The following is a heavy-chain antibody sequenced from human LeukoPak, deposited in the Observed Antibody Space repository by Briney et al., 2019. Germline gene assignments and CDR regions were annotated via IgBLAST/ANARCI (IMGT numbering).Heavy chain of an antibody. CDR3: ARAPYDSSFDY. Sequence: SETLSLTCTVSGGSISSGGYYWSWIRQHPGKGLEWIGYIYYSGSTYYNPSLKSRVTISVDTSKNQFSLKLSSVTAADTAVYCCARAPYDSSFDYWGQGTLVTVSS. D-gene: IGHD3-22*01. CDR1: GGSISSGGYY. CDR2: IYYSGST. J-gene: IGHJ4*02. V-gene: IGHV4-31*03.